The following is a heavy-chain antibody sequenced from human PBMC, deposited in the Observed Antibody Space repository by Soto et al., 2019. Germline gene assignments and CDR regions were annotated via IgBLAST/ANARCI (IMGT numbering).Heavy chain of an antibody. J-gene: IGHJ4*02. Sequence: QVQLMQSGAEVKKPGASVKVSCKASGDTFTDYYIHWVRQAPGQGLDWMGTVNPSGGHTTYAQHFLGRVTKTRDTSTSTLYMELTSLTSDDTAIYYCARGGHVVVVTAALDYWGQGTLVTVSS. CDR3: ARGGHVVVVTAALDY. D-gene: IGHD2-21*02. V-gene: IGHV1-46*01. CDR1: GDTFTDYY. CDR2: VNPSGGHT.